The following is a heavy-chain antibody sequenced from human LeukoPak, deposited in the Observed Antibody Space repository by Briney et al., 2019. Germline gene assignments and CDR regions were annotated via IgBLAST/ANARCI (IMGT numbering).Heavy chain of an antibody. CDR3: ARDSHSGYYSNYFDY. V-gene: IGHV3-30-3*01. J-gene: IGHJ4*02. Sequence: GGSLRLSCAASGFTFGSYAMHWVRQAPGKGLEWVAVISYDGSNKYYADSVKGRFTISRDNSKNTLYLQMNSLRAEDTAVYYCARDSHSGYYSNYFDYWGQGTLVTVSS. CDR2: ISYDGSNK. D-gene: IGHD3-22*01. CDR1: GFTFGSYA.